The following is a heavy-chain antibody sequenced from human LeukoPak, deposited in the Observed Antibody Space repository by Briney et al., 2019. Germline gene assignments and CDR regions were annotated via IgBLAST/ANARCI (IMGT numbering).Heavy chain of an antibody. CDR2: IIPIFGTA. CDR1: GGTFSSYA. Sequence: GASVKVSCKASGGTFSSYAISWVRQAPGQGLEWMGGIIPIFGTANYAQKFQGRVTITADKSTSTAYMELSSLRSEDTAVYYCARELGYSYDSFDYWGQGTLVTVSS. D-gene: IGHD5-18*01. CDR3: ARELGYSYDSFDY. J-gene: IGHJ4*02. V-gene: IGHV1-69*06.